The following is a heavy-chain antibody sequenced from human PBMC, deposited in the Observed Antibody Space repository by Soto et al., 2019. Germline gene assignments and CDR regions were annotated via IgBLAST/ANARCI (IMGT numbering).Heavy chain of an antibody. J-gene: IGHJ6*02. CDR2: MNPNSGNT. Sequence: QVQLVQSGAEVKKPGASVKVSCKASGYTFTSYDINWVRQATGQGLEWMGWMNPNSGNTGYAQKFQGRVTMTRNTCMRPGDTELSSLGSEDTAVYYCARETTTSGFDVWGQGTTVTASS. V-gene: IGHV1-8*01. D-gene: IGHD1-1*01. CDR1: GYTFTSYD. CDR3: ARETTTSGFDV.